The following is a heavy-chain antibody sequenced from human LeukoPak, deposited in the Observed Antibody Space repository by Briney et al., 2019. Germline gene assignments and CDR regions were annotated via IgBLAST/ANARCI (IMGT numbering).Heavy chain of an antibody. D-gene: IGHD2-2*01. CDR2: ISAYNGNT. Sequence: ASVKVSCKASGYTFTSYGISWVRQAPGQGLEWMGWISAYNGNTNYAQKLQGRVTMTTDTSTSTAYMELRSLRSDDTAVYYCARDHCSSTSCGFRFDPWGQGTLVPVSS. CDR1: GYTFTSYG. V-gene: IGHV1-18*04. CDR3: ARDHCSSTSCGFRFDP. J-gene: IGHJ5*02.